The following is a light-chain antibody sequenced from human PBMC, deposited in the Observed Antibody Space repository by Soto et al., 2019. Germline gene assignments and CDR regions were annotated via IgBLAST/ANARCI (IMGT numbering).Light chain of an antibody. V-gene: IGLV7-46*01. CDR1: TGAVTSGHS. CDR3: LLFYSVAYVV. CDR2: DTH. Sequence: QAVVTQEPSLTVSPGGTVTLTCGSSTGAVTSGHSPSWFQQKRGQAPRTLIYDTHNKHSWTPARFSGSVLGGKAALTLTGAQPEDEADYYCLLFYSVAYVVSGGGTKLTVL. J-gene: IGLJ2*01.